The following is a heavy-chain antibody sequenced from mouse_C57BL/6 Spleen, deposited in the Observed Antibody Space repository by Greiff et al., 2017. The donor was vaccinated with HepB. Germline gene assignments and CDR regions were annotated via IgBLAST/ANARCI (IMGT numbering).Heavy chain of an antibody. CDR3: TRFHHYYGSHYFDY. D-gene: IGHD1-1*01. CDR1: GYTFTSYW. V-gene: IGHV1-5*01. Sequence: DVQLQESGPVLARPGASVKMSCKTSGYTFTSYWMHWVKQRPGQGLEWIGAIYPGNSDTSYNQKFKGKAKLTAVTSASTAYMELSSLTNEDSAVYYCTRFHHYYGSHYFDYWGQGTTLTVSS. J-gene: IGHJ2*01. CDR2: IYPGNSDT.